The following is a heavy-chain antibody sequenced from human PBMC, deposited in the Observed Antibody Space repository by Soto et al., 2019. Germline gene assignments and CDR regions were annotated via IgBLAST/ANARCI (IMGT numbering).Heavy chain of an antibody. Sequence: PGGSLRLSCAASGFTFSSYGMHWVRQAPGKGLEWVAVIWYDGSNKYYADSVKGRFTISRDNSKNTLYLQMNSLRAEDTAVYYCARDTPDYGDYELDYWGQGTLVTVSS. CDR3: ARDTPDYGDYELDY. J-gene: IGHJ4*02. V-gene: IGHV3-33*01. CDR2: IWYDGSNK. CDR1: GFTFSSYG. D-gene: IGHD4-17*01.